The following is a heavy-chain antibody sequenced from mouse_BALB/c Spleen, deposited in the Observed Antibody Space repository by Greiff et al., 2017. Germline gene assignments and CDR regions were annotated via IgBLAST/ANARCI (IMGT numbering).Heavy chain of an antibody. D-gene: IGHD1-1*01. CDR2: ISSGSSTI. V-gene: IGHV5-17*02. CDR1: GFTFSSFG. CDR3: AITTVVATEMDY. Sequence: EVKLVESGGGLVQPGGSRKLSCAASGFTFSSFGMHWVRQAPEKGLEWVAYISSGSSTIYYADTVKGRFTISRDNPKNTLFLQMTSLRSEDTAMYYCAITTVVATEMDYWGQGTSVTVSS. J-gene: IGHJ4*01.